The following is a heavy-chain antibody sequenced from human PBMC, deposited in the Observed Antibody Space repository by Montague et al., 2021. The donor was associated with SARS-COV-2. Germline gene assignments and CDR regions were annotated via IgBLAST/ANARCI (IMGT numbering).Heavy chain of an antibody. CDR3: ARRTYDILTGYDYGMDV. CDR2: IDWDDDK. CDR1: GFSLSTSGMC. J-gene: IGHJ6*02. D-gene: IGHD3-9*01. V-gene: IGHV2-70*11. Sequence: PALVKPTQTLTLTCTSSGFSLSTSGMCVSWIRQPPGKALEWPARIDWDDDKYYSTSLKTRLTISKDTSKNQVVLTMTNMDPVDTATYYCARRTYDILTGYDYGMDVWGQGTTVTVSS.